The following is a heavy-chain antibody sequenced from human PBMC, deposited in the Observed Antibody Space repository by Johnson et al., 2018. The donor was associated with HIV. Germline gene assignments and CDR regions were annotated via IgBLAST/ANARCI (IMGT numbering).Heavy chain of an antibody. D-gene: IGHD6-13*01. CDR1: GFIFSNYD. CDR3: ARNSHSSNWYEWEAFDI. J-gene: IGHJ3*02. CDR2: TRYDGSNK. V-gene: IGHV3-30*02. Sequence: QVQLVESGGGLVQPGGSLRLSCAASGFIFSNYDMHWVRQAPGKGLEWVAFTRYDGSNKYYADSVKGRFTISRDNSKNTLYLQMNSLRAEDTAVYYCARNSHSSNWYEWEAFDIWGQGTMVTVSS.